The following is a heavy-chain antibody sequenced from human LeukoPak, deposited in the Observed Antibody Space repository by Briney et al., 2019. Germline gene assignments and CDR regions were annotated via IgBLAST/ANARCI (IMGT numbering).Heavy chain of an antibody. Sequence: SETLSLTCTVSGGSISSYYWSWIRQPPGKGLEWIGYIYYSGSTNHNPSLKSRVTISVDTSRNQFSLKLSSVTAADTAVYYCARGNNWNENFDYWGQGTLVTVSS. J-gene: IGHJ4*02. CDR1: GGSISSYY. CDR3: ARGNNWNENFDY. D-gene: IGHD1-20*01. V-gene: IGHV4-59*01. CDR2: IYYSGST.